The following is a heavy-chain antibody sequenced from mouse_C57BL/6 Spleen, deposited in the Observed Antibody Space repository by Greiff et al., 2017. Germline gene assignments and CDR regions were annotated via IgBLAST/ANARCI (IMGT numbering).Heavy chain of an antibody. J-gene: IGHJ1*03. CDR2: IYPGDGDT. Sequence: QVQLQQSGAELVKPGASVKISCKASGYAFSSYWLNWVKQRPGKGLEWIGQIYPGDGDTNYNGKFKGKATLTADNSSNTAYMQLSSLTSEDSAVYFCARGDSYDGYVYWYFDVWGTGTTVTVSS. CDR3: ARGDSYDGYVYWYFDV. CDR1: GYAFSSYW. V-gene: IGHV1-80*01. D-gene: IGHD2-3*01.